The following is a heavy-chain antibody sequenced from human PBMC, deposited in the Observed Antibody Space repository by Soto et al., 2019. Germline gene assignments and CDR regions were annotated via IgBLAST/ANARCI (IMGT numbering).Heavy chain of an antibody. CDR3: AKEQYCSGGSCYSFFYYYYGMDV. J-gene: IGHJ6*02. CDR1: GLTFSSYG. D-gene: IGHD2-15*01. V-gene: IGHV3-30*18. Sequence: QVQLVESGGGVVQPGRSLRLSCAASGLTFSSYGMHWVRQAPGKGLEWVAVISYDGSNKYYADSVKGRFTISRDNSKNTLYLQMNSLRAEDTAVYYCAKEQYCSGGSCYSFFYYYYGMDVWGQGTTVTVSS. CDR2: ISYDGSNK.